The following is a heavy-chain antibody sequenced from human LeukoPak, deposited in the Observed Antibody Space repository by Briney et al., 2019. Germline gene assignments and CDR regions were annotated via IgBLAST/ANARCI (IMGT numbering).Heavy chain of an antibody. V-gene: IGHV4-34*01. J-gene: IGHJ4*02. CDR2: INHSGST. CDR3: ARGLSDVY. CDR1: GGSFSGYY. Sequence: PSETLSLTCAVYGGSFSGYYWTWIRQPPGKGLEWIGEINHSGSTNYNPSLKSRVTISIDTSKNQFSLILSSVTAADTAVYYCARGLSDVYWGQGTLVTASS.